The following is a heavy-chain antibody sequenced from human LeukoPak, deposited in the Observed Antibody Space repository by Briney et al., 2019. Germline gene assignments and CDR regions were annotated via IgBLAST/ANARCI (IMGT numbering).Heavy chain of an antibody. V-gene: IGHV3-74*01. CDR3: ARGDTVVVPAAISGSDNWFDP. CDR1: GFTFSSYW. Sequence: GGSLRLSCAASGFTFSSYWMHWVRQAPGKGLVWVSRINSDGSSTSYADSVKGRFTISRDNAKNTLYLQMNSLRAEDTAVYYCARGDTVVVPAAISGSDNWFDPWGQGTLVTVSS. D-gene: IGHD2-2*01. CDR2: INSDGSST. J-gene: IGHJ5*02.